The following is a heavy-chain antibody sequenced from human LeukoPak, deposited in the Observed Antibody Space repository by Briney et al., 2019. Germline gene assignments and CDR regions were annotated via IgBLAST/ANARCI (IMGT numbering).Heavy chain of an antibody. V-gene: IGHV3-23*01. D-gene: IGHD3-10*01. CDR2: ISGSGGST. CDR1: GFTFSSYA. CDR3: AKVISPYYYYDMDV. Sequence: GGSLRLSCAASGFTFSSYAMSWVRQAPGKGLEWVSAISGSGGSTYSADSVKGRFTISRDNSKNTLYLQMNSLRAEDTAVYYCAKVISPYYYYDMDVWGQGTTVTVSS. J-gene: IGHJ6*02.